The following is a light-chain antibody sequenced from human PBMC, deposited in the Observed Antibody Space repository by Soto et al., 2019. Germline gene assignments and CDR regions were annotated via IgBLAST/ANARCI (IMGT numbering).Light chain of an antibody. J-gene: IGKJ1*01. V-gene: IGKV2-28*01. CDR1: QSLLHSNGFNY. CDR2: MGS. Sequence: EIVMTQSPLSLPVTPGEPASISCRSSQSLLHSNGFNYLDWYLQKPGQSPQLLIYMGSNRASGVPDRCSGSGSGTDFTLKISGVEAEDVGVYYCMQAVQPPWTFGQGTKVDIK. CDR3: MQAVQPPWT.